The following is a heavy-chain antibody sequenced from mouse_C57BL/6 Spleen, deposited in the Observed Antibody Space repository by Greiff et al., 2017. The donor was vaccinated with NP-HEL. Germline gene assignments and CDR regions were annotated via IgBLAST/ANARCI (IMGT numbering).Heavy chain of an antibody. V-gene: IGHV5-17*01. CDR3: ASVYYDYPHYYAMDY. Sequence: EVQGVESGGGLVKPGGSLKLSCAASGFTFSDYGMHWVRQAPEKGLEWVAYISSGSSTIYYADTVKGRFTISRDNAKNTLFLQMTSLRSEDTAMYYCASVYYDYPHYYAMDYWGQGTSVTVSS. CDR1: GFTFSDYG. D-gene: IGHD2-4*01. CDR2: ISSGSSTI. J-gene: IGHJ4*01.